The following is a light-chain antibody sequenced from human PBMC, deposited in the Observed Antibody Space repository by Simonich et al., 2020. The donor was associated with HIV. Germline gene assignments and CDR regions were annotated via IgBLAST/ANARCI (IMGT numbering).Light chain of an antibody. CDR1: SSDVGGSNY. CDR3: SSYTINSTV. V-gene: IGLV2-14*03. J-gene: IGLJ1*01. CDR2: DVN. Sequence: QSALTQPASVSGSPGRSIPISCPGTSSDVGGSNYVSRYQQHPGKAPKLMIYDVNNRPSGVSNRCSGSKSGNTASLTSSGHQAEDEADYYCSSYTINSTVFGTGTKVTVL.